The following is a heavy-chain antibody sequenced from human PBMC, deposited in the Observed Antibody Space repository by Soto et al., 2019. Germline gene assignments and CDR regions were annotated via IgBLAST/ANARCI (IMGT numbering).Heavy chain of an antibody. CDR1: GFTVSGSA. D-gene: IGHD3-22*01. J-gene: IGHJ4*02. Sequence: GRSLRVWCAVSGFTVSGSAMHWVRQASGKGLEWVGRIRSKANSYATAYAASVKGRFTISRDDSKNTAYLQMNSLKTEDTAVYYCAKAISEYYAPLDHWGQGTRVTVSS. V-gene: IGHV3-73*01. CDR2: IRSKANSYAT. CDR3: AKAISEYYAPLDH.